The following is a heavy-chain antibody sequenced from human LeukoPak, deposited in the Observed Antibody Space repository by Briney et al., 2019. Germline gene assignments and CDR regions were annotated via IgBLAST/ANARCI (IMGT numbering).Heavy chain of an antibody. CDR3: AKDLYSGGYSTSFDY. CDR1: GFSFSDYY. CDR2: ISSSGRTI. Sequence: PGGSLRLSCAASGFSFSDYYMSWIRQAPGKGLEWISYISSSGRTIYYADSVKGRFTISRDNAENSLFLQMNSLRTEDTAVYYCAKDLYSGGYSTSFDYWGQGTLVTVSS. V-gene: IGHV3-11*04. D-gene: IGHD1-26*01. J-gene: IGHJ4*02.